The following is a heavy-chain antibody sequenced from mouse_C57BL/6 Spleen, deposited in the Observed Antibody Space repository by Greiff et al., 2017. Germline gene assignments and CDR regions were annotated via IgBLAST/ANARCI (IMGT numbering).Heavy chain of an antibody. Sequence: QVQLQQPGAELVRPGSSVKLSCKASGYTFTSYWMDWVKQRPGQGLEWIGNIYPSDSETHYNQKFKDKATLTVDKSSSTAYMQLSSLTSEDSAVYYCAREVPYFDYWGQGTTRTVSS. CDR1: GYTFTSYW. J-gene: IGHJ2*01. CDR3: AREVPYFDY. CDR2: IYPSDSET. V-gene: IGHV1-61*01. D-gene: IGHD2-14*01.